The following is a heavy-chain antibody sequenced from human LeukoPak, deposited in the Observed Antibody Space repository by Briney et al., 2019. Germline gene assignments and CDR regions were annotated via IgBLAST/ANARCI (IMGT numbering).Heavy chain of an antibody. V-gene: IGHV3-21*01. Sequence: GGSLRLSCAVSGFLFSDYSMNWVRQAPGKGLEWVSSVSSSGSYIFYAGSVKGRFTISRDNAKNSLYLQMSSLGAEDTAVYYCARGQGVYASGSFPFDSWGQGTLVTVSS. CDR2: VSSSGSYI. CDR3: ARGQGVYASGSFPFDS. D-gene: IGHD3-10*01. CDR1: GFLFSDYS. J-gene: IGHJ4*02.